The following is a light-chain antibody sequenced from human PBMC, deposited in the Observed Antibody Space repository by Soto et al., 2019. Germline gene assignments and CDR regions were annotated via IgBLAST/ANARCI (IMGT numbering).Light chain of an antibody. CDR1: SSDGGDYNY. J-gene: IGLJ1*01. CDR3: SSYADSNSLYV. Sequence: QSALTQPPSASGSPGQSVTISCTGTSSDGGDYNYVSWYQQHPSKAPKLMIYEVRNRPSGVPDRFSGAKSGNAASLPASGLQAEDEADYYCSSYADSNSLYVFRTWTKVSVL. CDR2: EVR. V-gene: IGLV2-8*01.